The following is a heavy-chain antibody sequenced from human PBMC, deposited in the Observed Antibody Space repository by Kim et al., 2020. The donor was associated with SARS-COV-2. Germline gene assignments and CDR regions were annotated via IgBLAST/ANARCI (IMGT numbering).Heavy chain of an antibody. CDR1: GGTFSSYA. CDR3: ARAHGCSSTSCYAINYYYYGMDV. CDR2: IIPILGIA. J-gene: IGHJ6*02. V-gene: IGHV1-69*04. Sequence: SVKVSCKASGGTFSSYAISWVRQAPGQGLEWMGRIIPILGIANYAQKFQGRVTITADKFTSTAYMELSSLRSEDTAVYYCARAHGCSSTSCYAINYYYYGMDVWGQGTTVTVSS. D-gene: IGHD2-2*01.